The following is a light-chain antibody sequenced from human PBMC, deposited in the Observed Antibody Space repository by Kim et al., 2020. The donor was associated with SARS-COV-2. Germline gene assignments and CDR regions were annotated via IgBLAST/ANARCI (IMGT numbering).Light chain of an antibody. CDR1: SNDVGGYNY. CDR3: SSYTSSRTLL. J-gene: IGLJ3*02. V-gene: IGLV2-14*03. CDR2: GVT. Sequence: QSALTQSASVSGSPGQSVTISCTGTSNDVGGYNYVSWYQQHPGKAPKLVIYGVTNRPSGVSNRFSGSKSGNTAFLTISGLQAEDEADYYCSSYTSSRTLLFGGGTRLTVL.